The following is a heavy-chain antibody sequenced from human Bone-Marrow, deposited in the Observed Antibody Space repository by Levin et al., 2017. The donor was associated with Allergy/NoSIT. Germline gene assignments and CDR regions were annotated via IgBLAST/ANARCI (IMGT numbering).Heavy chain of an antibody. J-gene: IGHJ4*02. CDR1: GFTFSSYW. V-gene: IGHV3-7*03. Sequence: GGSLRLSCAASGFTFSSYWMSWVRQAPGKGLEWVANIKQDGSEKYYVDSVKGRFTISRDNAKNSLYLQMNSLRAEDTAVYYCARGGRYCSGGSCYPFDYWGQGTLVTVSS. CDR2: IKQDGSEK. CDR3: ARGGRYCSGGSCYPFDY. D-gene: IGHD2-15*01.